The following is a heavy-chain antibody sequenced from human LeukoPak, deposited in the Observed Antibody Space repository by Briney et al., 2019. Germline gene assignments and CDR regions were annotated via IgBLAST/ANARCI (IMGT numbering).Heavy chain of an antibody. Sequence: PSETLSLTCTVSGGSISSSSYYWGWIRQPPGKGLEWIGSIYHSGSTYYNPSLKSRVTISVDTSKNQFSLKLSSVTAADTAVYYCARDQASDSSGYFLYYMDVWGKGTTVTVSS. D-gene: IGHD3-22*01. V-gene: IGHV4-39*07. J-gene: IGHJ6*03. CDR3: ARDQASDSSGYFLYYMDV. CDR1: GGSISSSSYY. CDR2: IYHSGST.